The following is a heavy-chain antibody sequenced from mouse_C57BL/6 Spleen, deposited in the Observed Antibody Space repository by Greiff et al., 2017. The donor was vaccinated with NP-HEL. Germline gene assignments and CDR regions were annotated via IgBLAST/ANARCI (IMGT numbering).Heavy chain of an antibody. Sequence: QVQLQQPGAELVMPGASVKLSCKASGYTFTSYWMHWVKQRPGQGLEWIGEIDPSDSYTNYNQKFKGKSTLTVDKSSSTAYMQLSSLTSEDSAVYYWARKGDDYDGDWYFDVWGTGTTVTVSS. CDR3: ARKGDDYDGDWYFDV. J-gene: IGHJ1*03. CDR1: GYTFTSYW. V-gene: IGHV1-69*01. CDR2: IDPSDSYT. D-gene: IGHD2-4*01.